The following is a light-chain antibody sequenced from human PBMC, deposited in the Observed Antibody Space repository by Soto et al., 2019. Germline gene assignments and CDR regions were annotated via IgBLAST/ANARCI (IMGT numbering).Light chain of an antibody. CDR2: GAS. CDR3: QQYGSSPRT. Sequence: IVLTQSPGTLSLSTGERATHSCRASQSVTSSYLAWYQQKPGQAPRLLIYGASSRATGIPDRFSGRGSGTDFTLTISRLEPEDFAVYYCQQYGSSPRTFGQGSKVDI. J-gene: IGKJ1*01. V-gene: IGKV3-20*01. CDR1: QSVTSSY.